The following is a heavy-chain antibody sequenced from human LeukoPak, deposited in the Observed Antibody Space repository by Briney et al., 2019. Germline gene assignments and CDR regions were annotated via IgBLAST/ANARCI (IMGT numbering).Heavy chain of an antibody. J-gene: IGHJ4*02. CDR1: RFTFTNYS. D-gene: IGHD6-19*01. CDR3: ARGGENSGFDY. Sequence: PGGSLRLSCAASRFTFTNYSMNWVRQAPGKGLEWVSSISSLSNYIYYADSVKGRFTISRDNAKNSLYLQMNSLRAEDTALYYCARGGENSGFDYWGQGTLVIVSS. CDR2: ISSLSNYI. V-gene: IGHV3-21*01.